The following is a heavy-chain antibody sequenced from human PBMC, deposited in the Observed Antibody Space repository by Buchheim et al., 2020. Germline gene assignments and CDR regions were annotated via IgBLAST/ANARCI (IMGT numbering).Heavy chain of an antibody. CDR2: ISYDGSNK. Sequence: QVQLVESGGGVVQPGRSLRLSCAASGFTFSSYAMHWVRQAPGKGLEWVAVISYDGSNKYYADSVKGRFTISRDNSKHTLYLQMNSLRAEDTAVYYCARNGYCTNGVCWAYGMDVWGQGTT. CDR1: GFTFSSYA. D-gene: IGHD2-8*01. V-gene: IGHV3-30*04. CDR3: ARNGYCTNGVCWAYGMDV. J-gene: IGHJ6*02.